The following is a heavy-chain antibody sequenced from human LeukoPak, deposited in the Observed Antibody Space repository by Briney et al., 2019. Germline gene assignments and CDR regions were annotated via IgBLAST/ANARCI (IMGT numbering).Heavy chain of an antibody. Sequence: ASVKVSCKVSGYTLTELSMHWVRQAPGKGLEWIGRINPNSGGTNYAQKFQGRVTMTRDTSISTAYMELSRLRSDDTAVYYCARGRRDGYNFGDYWGQGTLVTVSS. CDR2: INPNSGGT. CDR1: GYTLTELS. V-gene: IGHV1-2*06. J-gene: IGHJ4*02. D-gene: IGHD5-24*01. CDR3: ARGRRDGYNFGDY.